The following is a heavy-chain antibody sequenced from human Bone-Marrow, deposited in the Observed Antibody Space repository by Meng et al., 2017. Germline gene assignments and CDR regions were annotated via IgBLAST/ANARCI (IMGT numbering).Heavy chain of an antibody. CDR3: GKVGGSETYQPLDY. Sequence: GGSLRLSCTASGFTFSSYAMNWVRQAPGRGLEWVSIITGGGGTTAYADTVKGRFTISRDNSQNTLFRQMNSLRTEDTAVYYCGKVGGSETYQPLDYWGHGTRVTVSS. J-gene: IGHJ4*01. V-gene: IGHV3-23*01. CDR1: GFTFSSYA. D-gene: IGHD2-15*01. CDR2: ITGGGGTT.